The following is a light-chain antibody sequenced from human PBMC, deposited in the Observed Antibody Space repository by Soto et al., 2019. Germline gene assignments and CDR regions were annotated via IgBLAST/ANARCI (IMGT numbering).Light chain of an antibody. J-gene: IGKJ4*01. V-gene: IGKV1-5*03. CDR3: LQHNSYPLT. Sequence: DIQMTQSPSTLSGSVGDRVTITCRASQTISSWLAWYQQKPGKAPKLLIYEASTLKSGVPSRFSGSGSGTDFTLTISSLQPEDFATYYCLQHNSYPLTFGGGTKVDIK. CDR1: QTISSW. CDR2: EAS.